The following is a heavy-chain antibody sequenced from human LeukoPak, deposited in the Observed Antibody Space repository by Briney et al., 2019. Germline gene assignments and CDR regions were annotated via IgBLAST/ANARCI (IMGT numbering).Heavy chain of an antibody. CDR3: ARGSANAFDI. V-gene: IGHV3-21*01. D-gene: IGHD2-15*01. CDR2: ISSSSSYI. CDR1: GFTFSSYS. J-gene: IGHJ3*02. Sequence: PGGSLRLSCAASGFTFSSYSKNWVRQAPGKGLEWVSSISSSSSYIYYADSVKGRFTISRDNAKNSQYLQMNSLRAEDTAVYYCARGSANAFDIWGQGTMVTVSS.